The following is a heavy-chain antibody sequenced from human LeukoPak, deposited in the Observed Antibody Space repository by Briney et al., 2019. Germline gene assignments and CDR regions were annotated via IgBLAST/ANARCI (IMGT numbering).Heavy chain of an antibody. Sequence: SETLSLTCTVSGGSISSYYWSWIRQPPGKGLEWIGYIYYSGSTNYNPSLKSRVTIPVDTSKNQFSLKLSSVTAADTAVYYCARWSGWYPYYFDYWGQGTLVTVSS. V-gene: IGHV4-59*01. CDR1: GGSISSYY. CDR3: ARWSGWYPYYFDY. CDR2: IYYSGST. D-gene: IGHD6-19*01. J-gene: IGHJ4*02.